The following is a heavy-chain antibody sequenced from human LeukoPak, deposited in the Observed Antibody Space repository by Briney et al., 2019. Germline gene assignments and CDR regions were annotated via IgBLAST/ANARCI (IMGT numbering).Heavy chain of an antibody. Sequence: ASVKVSCKASGYTFTSYYMHWVGQAPGQGLEWMGIINPSGGSTSYAQKFQGRVTMTRDTSTSTVYMELSSLRSEDTDVYYCARDQELRSRYDFWSGYSGLWDYWGQGTLVTVSS. J-gene: IGHJ4*02. CDR1: GYTFTSYY. D-gene: IGHD3-3*01. V-gene: IGHV1-46*01. CDR3: ARDQELRSRYDFWSGYSGLWDY. CDR2: INPSGGST.